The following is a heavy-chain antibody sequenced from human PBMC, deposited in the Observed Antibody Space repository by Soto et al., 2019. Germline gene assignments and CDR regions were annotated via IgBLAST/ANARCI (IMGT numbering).Heavy chain of an antibody. Sequence: QVQLQESGPGLVKPSETLSLTCTVSGGSISSYYWSWIRQPPGKGLEWIGYIEYSGSTNYNPSLKSRVTISVATSKNQFSRKLGSVTAADAAVYYCARRYSSAFDIWGQGTMVTVSS. D-gene: IGHD6-13*01. CDR2: IEYSGST. CDR3: ARRYSSAFDI. V-gene: IGHV4-59*08. J-gene: IGHJ3*02. CDR1: GGSISSYY.